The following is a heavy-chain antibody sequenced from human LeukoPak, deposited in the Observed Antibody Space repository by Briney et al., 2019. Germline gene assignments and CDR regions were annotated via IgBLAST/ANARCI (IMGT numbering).Heavy chain of an antibody. CDR3: ARGNYYDSSGYYPLADAFDI. D-gene: IGHD3-22*01. Sequence: PSETLSLTCTVSGGSISSSSYYWGWIRQPPGKGLEWIGSIYYSGSTYYNPSLKSRVTISVDTSKNQFPLKLSSVTAADTAVYYCARGNYYDSSGYYPLADAFDIWGQGTMVTVSS. J-gene: IGHJ3*02. CDR1: GGSISSSSYY. V-gene: IGHV4-39*01. CDR2: IYYSGST.